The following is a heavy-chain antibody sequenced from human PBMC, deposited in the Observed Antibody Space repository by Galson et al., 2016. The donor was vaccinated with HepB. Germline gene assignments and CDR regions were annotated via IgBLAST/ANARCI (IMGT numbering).Heavy chain of an antibody. D-gene: IGHD5-12*01. Sequence: SLRLSCAASGFTFSRSDMHWVRQAAGKGLEWVSAIGTGGDTYYPGSVKDRFTISRENAWNSLYLQMNSLTVGDTAVYYCVRGAGGYAPHFDYWGQGTLVTVSS. CDR1: GFTFSRSD. J-gene: IGHJ4*02. CDR3: VRGAGGYAPHFDY. V-gene: IGHV3-13*04. CDR2: IGTGGDT.